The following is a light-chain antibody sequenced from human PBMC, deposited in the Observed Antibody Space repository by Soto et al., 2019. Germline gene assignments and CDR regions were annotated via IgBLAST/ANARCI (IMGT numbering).Light chain of an antibody. V-gene: IGKV3-11*01. Sequence: EIVLTQSPATLSLSPGERATLSCRASQSVSSYLAWYQQKPGQAPRLLIYDASNRATGIPARFSGSGSGTDFTLTISSLEPEDFAVYCCQQRSNWPPITFGGGTKGEIK. CDR1: QSVSSY. J-gene: IGKJ4*01. CDR2: DAS. CDR3: QQRSNWPPIT.